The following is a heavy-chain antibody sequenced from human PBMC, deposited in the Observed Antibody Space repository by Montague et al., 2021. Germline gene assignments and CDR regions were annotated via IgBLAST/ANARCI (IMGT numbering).Heavy chain of an antibody. V-gene: IGHV4-34*01. CDR3: ARYLHTSKYSGSHYLSRQYGMDV. D-gene: IGHD1-26*01. J-gene: IGHJ6*02. CDR2: INHSGST. Sequence: SETLSLTCAVYGGSFSGHYWSWIRQPPGKRLEWIGEINHSGSTNYNPSLKSRVTMSVDTSKDQFSLNLSSVTAAGTAVYYCARYLHTSKYSGSHYLSRQYGMDVWGQGTTVPVSS. CDR1: GGSFSGHY.